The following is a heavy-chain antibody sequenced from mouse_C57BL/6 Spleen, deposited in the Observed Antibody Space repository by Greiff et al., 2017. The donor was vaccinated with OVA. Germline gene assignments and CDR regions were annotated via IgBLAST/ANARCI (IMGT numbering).Heavy chain of an antibody. J-gene: IGHJ4*01. CDR3: ASRRDSSGYYAMDY. D-gene: IGHD3-2*02. V-gene: IGHV1-66*01. CDR1: GYSFTSYY. CDR2: IYPGSCNT. Sequence: VQLQQSGPELVKPGASVKISCKASGYSFTSYYIHWVKQRPGQGLEWIGWIYPGSCNTKYNEKFKGKATLTADTSSSTAYMQLSSLTSEDSAVYYGASRRDSSGYYAMDYWGQGTSVTVSS.